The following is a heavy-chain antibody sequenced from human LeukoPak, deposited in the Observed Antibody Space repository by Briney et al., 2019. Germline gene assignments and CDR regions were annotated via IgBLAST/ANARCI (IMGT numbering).Heavy chain of an antibody. D-gene: IGHD2/OR15-2a*01. CDR1: GGSLSNYY. J-gene: IGHJ3*02. Sequence: PSETLSLTRTVSGGSLSNYYWSWIRQPPGKGLEWIAYVYSSGSTNYNPSLKSRVTISLDTSKHQFSLKLSSVTAADTAVYYCARVRGLHSAVAFGIWGQETMVTVSS. V-gene: IGHV4-59*01. CDR3: ARVRGLHSAVAFGI. CDR2: VYSSGST.